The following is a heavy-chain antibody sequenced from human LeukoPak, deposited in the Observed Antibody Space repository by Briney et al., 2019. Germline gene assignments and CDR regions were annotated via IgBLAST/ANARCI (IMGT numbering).Heavy chain of an antibody. J-gene: IGHJ4*02. CDR1: GFTFDDYA. CDR2: ISWNSGSI. D-gene: IGHD1-26*01. Sequence: GGSLRLSCAASGFTFDDYAMHWVRQAPGKGLEWVSGISWNSGSIGYADSVKGRFTISRDNAKNSLYLQMNSLRAEDTAVYYCARPGIVGAPGAFDYWGQGTLVTVSS. V-gene: IGHV3-9*01. CDR3: ARPGIVGAPGAFDY.